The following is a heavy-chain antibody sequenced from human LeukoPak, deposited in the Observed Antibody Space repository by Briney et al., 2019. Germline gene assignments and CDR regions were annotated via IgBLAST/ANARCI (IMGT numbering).Heavy chain of an antibody. CDR1: GGSFSGYY. J-gene: IGHJ4*02. D-gene: IGHD3-3*01. V-gene: IGHV4-34*01. Sequence: SETLSLTCAVYGGSFSGYYWSWIRQPPGKGLEWIGYIYHSGSTYYNPSLKSRVTISVDRSKNQFSLKLSSVTAADTAVFYCARVTTISGPDYWGQGTLVTVSS. CDR2: IYHSGST. CDR3: ARVTTISGPDY.